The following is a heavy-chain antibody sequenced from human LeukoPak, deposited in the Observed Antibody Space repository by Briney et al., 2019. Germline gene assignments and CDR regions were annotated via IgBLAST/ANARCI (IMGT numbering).Heavy chain of an antibody. CDR2: IYYSGST. CDR3: ARVTGYAIEDYFDY. D-gene: IGHD2-8*01. CDR1: GGSISSYY. Sequence: SETLSLTCTVSGGSISSYYWSWIRQPPGKGLEWIGYIYYSGSTNYNPSLKSRVTISVDTSKNQFSLKLSSVTAADTAMYYCARVTGYAIEDYFDYWGQGTLVTVS. V-gene: IGHV4-59*01. J-gene: IGHJ4*02.